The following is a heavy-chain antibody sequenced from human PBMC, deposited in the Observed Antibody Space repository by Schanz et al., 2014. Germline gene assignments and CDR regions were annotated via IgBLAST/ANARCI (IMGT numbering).Heavy chain of an antibody. D-gene: IGHD3-3*01. J-gene: IGHJ3*01. V-gene: IGHV1-2*02. CDR3: ARTASHDVWRGYIRHYAFDL. Sequence: QVQLVQSGADVKKPGASVKVSCKASGNTLSAYYIHWIRQAPGQGLEWMGWIDPNSGGTNYAQKFQGRVTMTSDTSITTVYMEVNSLTSDDTAVFYCARTASHDVWRGYIRHYAFDLWGQGTVVIVSS. CDR2: IDPNSGGT. CDR1: GNTLSAYY.